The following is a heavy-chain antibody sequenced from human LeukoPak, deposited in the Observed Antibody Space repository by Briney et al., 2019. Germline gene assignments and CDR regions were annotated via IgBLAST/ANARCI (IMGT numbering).Heavy chain of an antibody. Sequence: ASVKVSCKASGYTFTGYYIHWVRQAPGQGLEWMGWISPGSGGPNYAQKFQGRVTMSRDTSINTAYMELSRLRSDDTAVYYCALPITIFGVVREHFDYWGQGTLVTVSS. V-gene: IGHV1-2*02. CDR3: ALPITIFGVVREHFDY. CDR2: ISPGSGGP. D-gene: IGHD3-3*01. J-gene: IGHJ4*02. CDR1: GYTFTGYY.